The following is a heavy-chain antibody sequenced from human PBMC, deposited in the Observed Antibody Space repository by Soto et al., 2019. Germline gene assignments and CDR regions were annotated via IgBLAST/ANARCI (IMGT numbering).Heavy chain of an antibody. V-gene: IGHV4-31*03. J-gene: IGHJ4*02. CDR2: IYYSRDT. Sequence: PSETLSLTCSVSGDSVSSGAYYWSWIRQHPGKGLEWIGYIYYSRDTYYNPSLKSRVTISVDTSKNQFSLRLSSVTAADTAVYYCARENYSFDFWGQGTLVTVSS. CDR1: GDSVSSGAYY. CDR3: ARENYSFDF.